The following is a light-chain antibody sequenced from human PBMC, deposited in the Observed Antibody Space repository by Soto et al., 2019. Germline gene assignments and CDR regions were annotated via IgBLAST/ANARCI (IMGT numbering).Light chain of an antibody. V-gene: IGKV1-13*02. CDR2: DVS. CDR1: QDIRGA. CDR3: QQFNSYPVT. J-gene: IGKJ5*01. Sequence: IQMTQSPSSLSASVGDRVTITCLASQDIRGALAWYQQKPGKPPKLLIYDVSTLENGVPSRFSGDSSGTQFTLTISGLQPEDFGTYYCQQFNSYPVTFGHGTRLDIK.